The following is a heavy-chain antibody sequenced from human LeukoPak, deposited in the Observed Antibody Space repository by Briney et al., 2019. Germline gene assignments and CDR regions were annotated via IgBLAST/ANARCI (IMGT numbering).Heavy chain of an antibody. J-gene: IGHJ6*03. CDR1: GFTFSDYY. V-gene: IGHV3-11*04. D-gene: IGHD6-13*01. CDR2: ISSSGSTI. Sequence: GGSLRLSCAASGFTFSDYYMSWIRQAPGKGLEWVSYISSSGSTIYYADSVKGRFTISRDNSKNTLYLQMNSLRAEDTAVYYCAKEHGSSWPRNYYYMDVWGKGTTVTVSS. CDR3: AKEHGSSWPRNYYYMDV.